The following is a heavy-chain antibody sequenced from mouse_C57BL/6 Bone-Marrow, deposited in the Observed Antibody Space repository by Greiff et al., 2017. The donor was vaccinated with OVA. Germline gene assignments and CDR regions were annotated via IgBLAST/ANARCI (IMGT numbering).Heavy chain of an antibody. CDR3: ARNRIYYDYGAWFAY. Sequence: EVQLQESGPVLVKPGASVKMSCKASGYTFTDYYMNWVKQSHGKSLEWIGVINPYNGGTSYNQKFKGKATLTVDKSSSTAYMELNSLTSEDSAVYYCARNRIYYDYGAWFAYWGQGTLVTVSA. CDR1: GYTFTDYY. J-gene: IGHJ3*01. V-gene: IGHV1-19*01. D-gene: IGHD2-4*01. CDR2: INPYNGGT.